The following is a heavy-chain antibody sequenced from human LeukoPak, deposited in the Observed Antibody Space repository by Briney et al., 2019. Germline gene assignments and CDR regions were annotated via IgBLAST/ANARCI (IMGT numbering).Heavy chain of an antibody. Sequence: PGRSLRLSCAASGFTFSSYAMHWVRQAPGKGLEWVAVISYDGSNKYYADSVKGRFTISRDNTKNSLYLQMNSLRAEDTAVYYCARDRPYYYDSSGYPSSYYFDYWGQGTLVTVSS. V-gene: IGHV3-30*04. CDR1: GFTFSSYA. D-gene: IGHD3-22*01. CDR3: ARDRPYYYDSSGYPSSYYFDY. J-gene: IGHJ4*02. CDR2: ISYDGSNK.